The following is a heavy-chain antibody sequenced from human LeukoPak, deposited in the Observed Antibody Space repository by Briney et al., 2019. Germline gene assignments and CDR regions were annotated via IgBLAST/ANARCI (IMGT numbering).Heavy chain of an antibody. CDR2: IKVDGSEK. CDR3: VRDGPFGSGTFGY. Sequence: GGSLRLSCVASGFSFSRSWMSWVRQAPGKGLEWVANIKVDGSEKHYLDSVEGRFIISRDNAKNSVHLQMSSLRAEDTAEYYCVRDGPFGSGTFGYWAQGTLVGVSS. J-gene: IGHJ4*02. CDR1: GFSFSRSW. D-gene: IGHD3-10*01. V-gene: IGHV3-7*01.